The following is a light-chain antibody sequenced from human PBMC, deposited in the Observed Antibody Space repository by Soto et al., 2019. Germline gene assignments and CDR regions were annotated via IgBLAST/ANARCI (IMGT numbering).Light chain of an antibody. J-gene: IGLJ2*01. CDR2: DDN. V-gene: IGLV1-51*01. CDR3: GTWDAGLSAVV. CDR1: SSNIGNSY. Sequence: QSVLTQPPSVSAAPGQMVTISCSGSSSNIGNSYVAWYQQLPGTAPKLLIYDDNKRPSGIPDRFSGSKSGTSATLAITGLQTGDEADYYCGTWDAGLSAVVFGGGTKLTVL.